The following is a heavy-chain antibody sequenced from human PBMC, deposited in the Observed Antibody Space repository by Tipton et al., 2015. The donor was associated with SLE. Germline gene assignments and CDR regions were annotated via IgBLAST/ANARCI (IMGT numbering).Heavy chain of an antibody. CDR3: ASERYCYDSSGYMLDF. Sequence: LRLSCAVYGGSFSGYYWSWIRQPPGKGLEWIGEINHSGSTNYNPSLKSRVTISVDTAKNQFALKLSSVTAADTAVYYCASERYCYDSSGYMLDFWGQGTLVTVS. CDR2: INHSGST. J-gene: IGHJ4*02. CDR1: GGSFSGYY. D-gene: IGHD3-22*01. V-gene: IGHV4-34*01.